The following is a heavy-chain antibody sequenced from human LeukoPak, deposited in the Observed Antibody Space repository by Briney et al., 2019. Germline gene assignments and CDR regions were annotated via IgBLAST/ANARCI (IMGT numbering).Heavy chain of an antibody. V-gene: IGHV1-8*01. D-gene: IGHD3-22*01. CDR3: ATLHYYDSSGYSYWGFDP. CDR2: MNPNSGNT. Sequence: ASVKVSCKASGYTFTSYDINWVRQATGQGLEWMGWMNPNSGNTGYAQKFQGRVTMTRNTSISTAYMELSSLRSEDTAVYYCATLHYYDSSGYSYWGFDPWGQGTLVTVSS. J-gene: IGHJ5*02. CDR1: GYTFTSYD.